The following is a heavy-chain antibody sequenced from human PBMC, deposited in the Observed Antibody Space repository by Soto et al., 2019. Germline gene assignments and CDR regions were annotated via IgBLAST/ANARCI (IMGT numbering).Heavy chain of an antibody. J-gene: IGHJ4*02. CDR1: SGSLSSGGYY. Sequence: SETLSLTCTVSSGSLSSGGYYWNWIRQPPGRGLEWIGYVYYNGNTNSTPSLKSRLTMSADTSKNQVSLKLRSVTAADTAVYFCARGLLGAYFFDYWGQGALVTVSS. CDR3: ARGLLGAYFFDY. V-gene: IGHV4-61*08. CDR2: VYYNGNT. D-gene: IGHD1-26*01.